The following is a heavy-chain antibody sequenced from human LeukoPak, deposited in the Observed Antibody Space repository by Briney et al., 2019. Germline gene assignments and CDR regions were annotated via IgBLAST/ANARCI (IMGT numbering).Heavy chain of an antibody. V-gene: IGHV4-31*03. CDR2: SYYSGST. CDR1: GGSLSSGGYY. D-gene: IGHD3-3*01. J-gene: IGHJ6*02. Sequence: PSETLSLTCTVSGGSLSSGGYYWRWLRQHPGKGLEWLGYSYYSGSTYYNPSLKSRVTISVDTSKNQFSLKLSSVTAADAAVYYCARGSDRYYDFWSGYPYYYGMDVWGQGTTVTVSS. CDR3: ARGSDRYYDFWSGYPYYYGMDV.